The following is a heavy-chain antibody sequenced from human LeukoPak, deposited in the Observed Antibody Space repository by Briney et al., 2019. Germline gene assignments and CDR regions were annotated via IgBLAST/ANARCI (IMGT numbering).Heavy chain of an antibody. CDR2: FSYSGST. CDR3: ARDAPNSRDGYNWEVFDP. D-gene: IGHD5-24*01. CDR1: GDSISSSNFY. V-gene: IGHV4-39*07. Sequence: PSETLSLTCTVSGDSISSSNFYWGCIRQPPGKGLEWIGSFSYSGSTYYNPALKSRVTISVDTSKNQFSLKLSSVTAAGTAVYYCARDAPNSRDGYNWEVFDPWGQGTLVTVSS. J-gene: IGHJ5*02.